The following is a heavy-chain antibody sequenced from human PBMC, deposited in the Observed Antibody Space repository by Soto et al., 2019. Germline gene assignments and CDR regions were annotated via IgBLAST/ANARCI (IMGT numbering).Heavy chain of an antibody. CDR3: AKHRVGTTKVFDI. CDR1: GFTFSSYA. V-gene: IGHV3-23*01. CDR2: ISVSGGST. D-gene: IGHD1-26*01. J-gene: IGHJ3*02. Sequence: EVQLLESGGGVVQPGGSLRLSCAASGFTFSSYAVSWVRQAPGKGLEWVSSISVSGGSTSYADSVKGRFTISRDNSKNTLYLQMNSLRAEDTAVYYCAKHRVGTTKVFDIWGQGTMVTVSS.